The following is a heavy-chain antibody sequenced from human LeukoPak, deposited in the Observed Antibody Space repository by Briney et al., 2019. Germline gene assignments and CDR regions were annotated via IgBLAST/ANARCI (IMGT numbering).Heavy chain of an antibody. CDR3: ARGFPYSSRQFES. Sequence: SVKVSCKASGGTFSSYAISWVRQAPGQGLEWMGRIIPILGIANYAQKFQGRVTITADKSTSTAYMELSSLGSEDTAVYYCARGFPYSSRQFESWGQGTLVTVSS. CDR2: IIPILGIA. J-gene: IGHJ4*02. CDR1: GGTFSSYA. D-gene: IGHD3-22*01. V-gene: IGHV1-69*04.